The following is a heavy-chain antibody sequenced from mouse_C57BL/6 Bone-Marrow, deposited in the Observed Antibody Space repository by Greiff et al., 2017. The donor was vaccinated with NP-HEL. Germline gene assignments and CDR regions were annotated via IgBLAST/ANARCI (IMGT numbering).Heavy chain of an antibody. CDR2: ISSGGDYI. Sequence: EVMLVESGEGLVKPGGSLKLSCAASGFTFSSYAMSWVRQTPEKRLEWVAYISSGGDYIYYADTVKGRFTISRDNARNTLYLQMSSLKSEDTAMYYCTRDGAQATFSDYWGQGTTLTVSS. J-gene: IGHJ2*01. CDR3: TRDGAQATFSDY. V-gene: IGHV5-9-1*02. CDR1: GFTFSSYA. D-gene: IGHD3-2*02.